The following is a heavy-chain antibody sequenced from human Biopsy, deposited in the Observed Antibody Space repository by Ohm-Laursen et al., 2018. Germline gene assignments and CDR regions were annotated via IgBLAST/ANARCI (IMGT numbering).Heavy chain of an antibody. CDR3: ARDFYDSSDARHQ. CDR1: GGTLSSYA. Sequence: ASVKVSCKASGGTLSSYAITWVRQAPGQGLEWMGGIIPMFGTANYAQKFQGRVTITADESTSTSYMELNSLRSEDTAVYYCARDFYDSSDARHQWGQGTLVTVSS. D-gene: IGHD3-22*01. J-gene: IGHJ4*02. V-gene: IGHV1-69*13. CDR2: IIPMFGTA.